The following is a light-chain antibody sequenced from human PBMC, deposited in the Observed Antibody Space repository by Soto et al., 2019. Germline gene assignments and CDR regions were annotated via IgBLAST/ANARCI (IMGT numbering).Light chain of an antibody. V-gene: IGLV2-23*01. J-gene: IGLJ1*01. CDR1: NSDIGSYNL. CDR3: YSYAGSNTYV. Sequence: QSVLTQPASVSGSLGQSIIISCTGTNSDIGSYNLVSWYQQHPGKAPKLMIYEGSKRPSGVSNRFSGSKSGYTASLIISGLQTEDEADYYCYSYAGSNTYVFGTGTKLTVL. CDR2: EGS.